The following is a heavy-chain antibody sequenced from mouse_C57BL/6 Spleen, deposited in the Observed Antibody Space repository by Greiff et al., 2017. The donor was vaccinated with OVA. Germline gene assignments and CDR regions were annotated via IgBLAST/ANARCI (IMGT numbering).Heavy chain of an antibody. CDR2: IYPGSGNT. CDR1: GYTFTDYY. Sequence: QVQLQQSGAELVRPGASVKLSCKASGYTFTDYYINWVKQRPGQGLEWIARIYPGSGNTYYNEKFKGKATLTAEKSSSTAYMQLSSLTSEDSAVYFCARGMITTSFDYWGQGTTLTVSS. J-gene: IGHJ2*01. D-gene: IGHD2-4*01. CDR3: ARGMITTSFDY. V-gene: IGHV1-76*01.